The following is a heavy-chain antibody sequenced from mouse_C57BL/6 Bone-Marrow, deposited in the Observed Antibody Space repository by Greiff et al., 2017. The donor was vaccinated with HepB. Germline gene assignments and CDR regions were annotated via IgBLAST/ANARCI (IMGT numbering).Heavy chain of an antibody. CDR1: GYTFTNYW. V-gene: IGHV1-63*01. J-gene: IGHJ2*01. CDR2: IYPGGGYT. D-gene: IGHD1-1*01. Sequence: VKLQESGAELVRPGTSVKMSCKASGYTFTNYWIGWAKQRPGHGLEWIGDIYPGGGYTNYNEKFKGKATLTADKSSSTAYMQFSSLTSEDSAIYYCARWDYGSSYDYWGQGTTLTVSS. CDR3: ARWDYGSSYDY.